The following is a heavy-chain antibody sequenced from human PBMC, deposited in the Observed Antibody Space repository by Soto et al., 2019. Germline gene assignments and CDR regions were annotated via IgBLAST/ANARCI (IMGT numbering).Heavy chain of an antibody. Sequence: QVQLVQSGAEVRKPGASVTVSCRSSGDSFNDYYIHWVRQAPGQGFEWMGWINPNGGVTKYAQKCQGWVSMPRDTSIRTVYMQVSRLRSDDTAVYYCARESVGDTANLDYDYFYMDVWGTGTTVTVSS. CDR2: INPNGGVT. D-gene: IGHD3-16*01. CDR3: ARESVGDTANLDYDYFYMDV. J-gene: IGHJ6*03. CDR1: GDSFNDYY. V-gene: IGHV1-2*04.